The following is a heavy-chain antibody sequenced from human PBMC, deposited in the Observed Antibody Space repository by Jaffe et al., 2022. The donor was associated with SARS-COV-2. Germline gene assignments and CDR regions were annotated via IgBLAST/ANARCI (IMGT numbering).Heavy chain of an antibody. CDR1: GYSFNNYW. D-gene: IGHD3-3*01. CDR3: ARGSLLRFVDWLLEDQNKRLDA. CDR2: IDPSDSYT. J-gene: IGHJ4*02. V-gene: IGHV5-10-1*03. Sequence: EVQLVQSGAEMKKPGESLRISCKTSGYSFNNYWITWVRQMPGKGLEWMGRIDPSDSYTSYSPPFQGHVTMSADKSINTAYLQWDSLKASDTAIYYCARGSLLRFVDWLLEDQNKRLDAWGQGTLVTVSS.